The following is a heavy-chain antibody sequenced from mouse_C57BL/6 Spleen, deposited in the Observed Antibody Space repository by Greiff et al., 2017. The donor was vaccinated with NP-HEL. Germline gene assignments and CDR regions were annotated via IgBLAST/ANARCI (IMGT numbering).Heavy chain of an antibody. CDR3: ARAGLDY. Sequence: EVQLQESGPGLVKPSQSLSLTCSVTGYSITSGYYWNWIRQFPGNKLEWMGYISYDGSNNYNPSLKNRISITRDTSKNQFFLKLNSVTTEDTATYYYARAGLDYWGQGTTLTVSS. CDR1: GYSITSGYY. CDR2: ISYDGSN. J-gene: IGHJ2*01. V-gene: IGHV3-6*01. D-gene: IGHD4-1*01.